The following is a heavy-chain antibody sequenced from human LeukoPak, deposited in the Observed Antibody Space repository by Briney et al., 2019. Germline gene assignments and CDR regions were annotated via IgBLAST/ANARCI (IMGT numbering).Heavy chain of an antibody. CDR1: GYTFTGYY. J-gene: IGHJ5*02. CDR3: AREPVVLVPAAIFNWFDP. D-gene: IGHD2-2*01. Sequence: GASVKVSCKASGYTFTGYYIHWVRQAPGQGLEWMGWINPNSGGTNYAQKFQGGVTMTRDTSISTAYMELSRLRSDDTAVYYCAREPVVLVPAAIFNWFDPRGQGTLVTVSS. CDR2: INPNSGGT. V-gene: IGHV1-2*02.